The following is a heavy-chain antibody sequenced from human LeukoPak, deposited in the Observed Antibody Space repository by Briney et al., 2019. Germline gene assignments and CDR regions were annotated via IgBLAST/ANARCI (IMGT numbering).Heavy chain of an antibody. CDR2: IWFDGSNK. J-gene: IGHJ4*02. CDR3: ATSSSLPQDFDY. Sequence: GGSLRLSCAASGFTFSSYGMHWVRQAPGKGLEWVAVIWFDGSNKYYADSVKGRFTISRDNSKNTLYLQMSSLRAEDTAVYYCATSSSLPQDFDYWGQGTLVTVSS. V-gene: IGHV3-33*01. CDR1: GFTFSSYG. D-gene: IGHD6-13*01.